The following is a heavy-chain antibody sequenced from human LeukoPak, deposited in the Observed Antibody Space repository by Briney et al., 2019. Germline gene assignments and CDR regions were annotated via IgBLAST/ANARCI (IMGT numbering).Heavy chain of an antibody. J-gene: IGHJ4*02. V-gene: IGHV5-51*01. CDR1: GYSFTNYW. Sequence: GESLKISCKGSGYSFTNYWIVWVRQMPGKGLECMGIIYPSGSDIRYNPSFQGQVTMSADKSVSTAYLQWTSLRASDTAMYYCARLYCSSTSCYHIDYCGQGTLVTVSS. D-gene: IGHD2-2*01. CDR3: ARLYCSSTSCYHIDY. CDR2: IYPSGSDI.